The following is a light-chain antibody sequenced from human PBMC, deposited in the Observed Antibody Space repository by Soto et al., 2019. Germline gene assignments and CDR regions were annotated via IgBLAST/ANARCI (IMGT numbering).Light chain of an antibody. Sequence: DIQMTQSPSSLSASVGDRVTITCRASQGISNYLAWYQQKPGKVPTLVIYAASTLQSGVPSRFSGSGSGTDFNLTVSSLQPEDVATYNSVPFTFGPGTKVEVK. V-gene: IGKV1-27*01. J-gene: IGKJ3*01. CDR2: AAS. CDR3: VPFT. CDR1: QGISNY.